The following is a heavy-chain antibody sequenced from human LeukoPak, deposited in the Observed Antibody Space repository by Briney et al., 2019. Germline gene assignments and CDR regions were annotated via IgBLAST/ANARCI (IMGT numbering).Heavy chain of an antibody. Sequence: GGSLRLSSAASGFTFNSYNMNWVRQAPGEGLEWVSSISSSSSYIYSGDSVEGRFTISRDNAKNSLYLQMNSLRAEDTAVYYCARGSSTSWYLSGHFDYWGQGTLVIVSS. D-gene: IGHD2-2*01. J-gene: IGHJ4*02. CDR2: ISSSSSYI. CDR3: ARGSSTSWYLSGHFDY. V-gene: IGHV3-21*01. CDR1: GFTFNSYN.